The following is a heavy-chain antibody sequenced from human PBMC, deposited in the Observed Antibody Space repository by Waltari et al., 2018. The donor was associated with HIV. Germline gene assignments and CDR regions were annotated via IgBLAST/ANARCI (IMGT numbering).Heavy chain of an antibody. J-gene: IGHJ4*02. CDR2: ISATGTSI. Sequence: EVRLVESGGGLVKVGGSLRLSCAASGFTFSTYTMNWVRQAPGKGLEWVSSISATGTSIYYADSLRGRFTISRDNTKNSLYLQMNSLRADDTAVYYCARDPLNDFTPCYFDYWGQGALVTVSS. V-gene: IGHV3-21*01. CDR1: GFTFSTYT. CDR3: ARDPLNDFTPCYFDY. D-gene: IGHD2-21*02.